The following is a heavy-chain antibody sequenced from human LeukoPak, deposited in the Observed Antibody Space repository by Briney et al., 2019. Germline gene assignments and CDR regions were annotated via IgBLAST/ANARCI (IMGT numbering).Heavy chain of an antibody. CDR1: GFIFSSYA. J-gene: IGHJ4*02. CDR2: ISGSGGST. V-gene: IGHV3-23*01. D-gene: IGHD2-8*01. Sequence: GGSLRLSCAASGFIFSSYAMSWVRQAPGKGLEWVSTISGSGGSTYYADSVKGRFTISRDNSKNTVYLQMNSLRAEDTAVYYCAKDRSCINDVRHGDFDYWGQGTLVTVSS. CDR3: AKDRSCINDVRHGDFDY.